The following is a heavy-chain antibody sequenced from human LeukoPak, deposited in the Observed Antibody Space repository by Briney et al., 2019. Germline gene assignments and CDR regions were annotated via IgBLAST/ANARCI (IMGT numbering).Heavy chain of an antibody. D-gene: IGHD6-19*01. CDR3: ARDIAEQWLVRKYYFDY. J-gene: IGHJ4*02. V-gene: IGHV1-18*01. CDR2: ISAYNGNT. Sequence: ASVKVSCKASGYTFTSYGISWVRQAPGQGLEWMGWISAYNGNTNYAQKLQGRVTMTTDTSTGTAYMELRSLRSDDTAVYYCARDIAEQWLVRKYYFDYWGQGTLDTVSS. CDR1: GYTFTSYG.